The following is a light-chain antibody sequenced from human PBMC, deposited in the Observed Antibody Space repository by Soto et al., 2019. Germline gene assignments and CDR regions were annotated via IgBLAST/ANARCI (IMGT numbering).Light chain of an antibody. CDR1: SSDVGGYNY. J-gene: IGLJ1*01. V-gene: IGLV2-11*01. Sequence: LTQPRSVSGSPGQSLTISCTGTSSDVGGYNYVSWYQQYPGKVPKLMIYDVTKRPSGVPDRFSGSKSGNTASLTISGLQAEDEADYYCCSHAGSYTYVFGTRTKVTVL. CDR2: DVT. CDR3: CSHAGSYTYV.